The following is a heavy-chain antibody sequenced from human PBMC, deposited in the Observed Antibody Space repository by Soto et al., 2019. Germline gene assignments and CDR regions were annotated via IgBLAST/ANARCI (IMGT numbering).Heavy chain of an antibody. Sequence: LRLSCAASGFTFSGYGMHWVRQAPGKGLEWVAVISNDGSNKYYVDSVKGRFTISRDNSKNTLYLQMDTLRAEDTAVYYCAKNGDFDYDAFDVWGQGTVVTVSS. CDR1: GFTFSGYG. J-gene: IGHJ3*01. D-gene: IGHD3-16*01. V-gene: IGHV3-30*18. CDR2: ISNDGSNK. CDR3: AKNGDFDYDAFDV.